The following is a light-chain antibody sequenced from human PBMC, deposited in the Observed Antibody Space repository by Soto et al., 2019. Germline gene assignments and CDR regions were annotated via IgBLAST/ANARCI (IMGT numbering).Light chain of an antibody. CDR1: QSVRSSY. J-gene: IGKJ1*01. V-gene: IGKV3-20*01. Sequence: EIVLTPSPDTLSLSPCESATLSVSASQSVRSSYLAWYQQTPGQTPRLLIYAASSRATGIPDRFSGSGSGTDFSLTISRLEAEDFAVYFCQQYGSSPRTFSQGTKVDIK. CDR2: AAS. CDR3: QQYGSSPRT.